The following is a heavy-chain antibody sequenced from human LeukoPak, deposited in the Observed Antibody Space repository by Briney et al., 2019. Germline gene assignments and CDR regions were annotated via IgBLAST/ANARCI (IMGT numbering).Heavy chain of an antibody. D-gene: IGHD5-18*01. CDR1: GFTFDDYV. J-gene: IGHJ3*02. Sequence: PGGSLRLSCAASGFTFDDYVMHWVRQVPGKGLEWVSGISWNSGSIGYADSVKGRFTISRDNAKNSLYLQMNSLRAEDMALYYCAKGYSYGSGDAFDIWGQGTMVTVSS. V-gene: IGHV3-9*03. CDR2: ISWNSGSI. CDR3: AKGYSYGSGDAFDI.